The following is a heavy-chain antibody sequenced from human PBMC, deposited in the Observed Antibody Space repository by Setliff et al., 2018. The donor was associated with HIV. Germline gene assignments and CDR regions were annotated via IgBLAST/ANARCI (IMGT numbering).Heavy chain of an antibody. J-gene: IGHJ4*02. CDR1: GFSFSNFW. D-gene: IGHD2-2*01. V-gene: IGHV3-74*01. CDR2: MDGDGKYI. Sequence: PGGSLRLSCAASGFSFSNFWMQWVRQAPREGLVCVARMDGDGKYILYADSVKGRFTISRDNAKNTLYLQMNSLRAEDTALYYCALLWPSDYWGQGALVTVSS. CDR3: ALLWPSDY.